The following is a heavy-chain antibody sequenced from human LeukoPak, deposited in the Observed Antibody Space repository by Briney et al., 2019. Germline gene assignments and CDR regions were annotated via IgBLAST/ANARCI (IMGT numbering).Heavy chain of an antibody. CDR2: IYYSGST. Sequence: PSETLSLTCTVSGGSISSYYWSWIRQPPGKGLEWIGYIYYSGSTNYNPSLKSRVTISVDTSKNQFSLKLSSVTAADTAVYYCARNPDGYNRGGFDYWGQGTLVTVSS. D-gene: IGHD5-24*01. CDR3: ARNPDGYNRGGFDY. CDR1: GGSISSYY. V-gene: IGHV4-59*01. J-gene: IGHJ4*02.